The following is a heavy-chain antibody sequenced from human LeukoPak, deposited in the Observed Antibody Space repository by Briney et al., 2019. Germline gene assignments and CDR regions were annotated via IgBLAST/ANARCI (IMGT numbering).Heavy chain of an antibody. J-gene: IGHJ4*02. Sequence: RRSLSLSCAPSGFTVSTIYMSCVRQAPRQGLEWVSAIYSGGSRYYADSVKGRFTISRDTSENSLYLQMNSLRAEDTAVYYCARENPYYDDSSGYHDYWGQGTLVTVSS. CDR1: GFTVSTIY. CDR3: ARENPYYDDSSGYHDY. V-gene: IGHV3-66*01. CDR2: IYSGGSR. D-gene: IGHD3-22*01.